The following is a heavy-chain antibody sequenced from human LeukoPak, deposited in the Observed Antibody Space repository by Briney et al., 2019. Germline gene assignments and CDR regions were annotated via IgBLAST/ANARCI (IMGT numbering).Heavy chain of an antibody. D-gene: IGHD2-15*01. CDR2: ISSSGSTI. J-gene: IGHJ5*02. V-gene: IGHV3-48*03. CDR3: ARDLGLGYCSAGSCPAGRNWFDP. CDR1: GFTFSSYE. Sequence: GSLRLSCAASGFTFSSYEMNWVRQAPGKGLEWVSYISSSGSTIYYADSVKGRFTISRDNAKNSLYLQMNSLRAEDTAVYYCARDLGLGYCSAGSCPAGRNWFDPWGQGTLVTVSS.